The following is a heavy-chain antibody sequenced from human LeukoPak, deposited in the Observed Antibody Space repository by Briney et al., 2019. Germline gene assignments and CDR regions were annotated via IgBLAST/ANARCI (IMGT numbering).Heavy chain of an antibody. V-gene: IGHV4-59*01. CDR1: GGSISSYY. J-gene: IGHJ3*02. D-gene: IGHD1-26*01. CDR3: ARGSPSLLVAFDI. Sequence: SETLSLTCTVSGGSISSYYWSWIRQPPGKGLEWIGYIYYSGSTNYNPSLKSRVTISVDTSKNQFSLKLSSVTAADTAVYYGARGSPSLLVAFDIWGQGTMVTVSS. CDR2: IYYSGST.